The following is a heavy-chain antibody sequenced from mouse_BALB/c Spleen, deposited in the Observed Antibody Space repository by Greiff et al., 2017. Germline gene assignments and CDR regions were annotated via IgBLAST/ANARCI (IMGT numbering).Heavy chain of an antibody. CDR1: GFSLTSYG. J-gene: IGHJ2*01. V-gene: IGHV2-9*02. CDR3: ARDTGGRSYFDY. D-gene: IGHD1-1*01. Sequence: QVQLKESGPGLVAPSQSLSITCTVSGFSLTSYGVHWVRQPPGKGLEWLGVIWAGGSTNYNSALMSRLSISKDNSKSQVFLKMNSLQTDDTAMYYCARDTGGRSYFDYWGQGTTLTVSS. CDR2: IWAGGST.